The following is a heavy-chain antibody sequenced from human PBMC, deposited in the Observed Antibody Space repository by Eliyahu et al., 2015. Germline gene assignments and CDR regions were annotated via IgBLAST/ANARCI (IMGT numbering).Heavy chain of an antibody. CDR2: IFYSGTT. CDR1: GGXISXASSY. J-gene: IGHJ4*02. CDR3: ARGPTMTTDY. V-gene: IGHV4-39*07. Sequence: QLQLQESGPGLVKPSETLSLTCTVSGGXISXASSYXAXXRQPPGXGLEWIGYIFYSGTTYYNPSLKSRVTISVDASKNQFSLKLSSVTAADTAVYYCARGPTMTTDYWGQGTLVTVS. D-gene: IGHD4-17*01.